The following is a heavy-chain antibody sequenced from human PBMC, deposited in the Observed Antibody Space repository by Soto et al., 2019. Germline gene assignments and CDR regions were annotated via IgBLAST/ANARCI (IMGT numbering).Heavy chain of an antibody. CDR3: ARDIAYFDS. CDR2: VYHTGRT. D-gene: IGHD2-15*01. CDR1: GGSFKSGSYS. V-gene: IGHV4-61*01. J-gene: IGHJ4*02. Sequence: PWETLSLTCTVSGGSFKSGSYSWSWIRQPPGKGLEWIGYVYHTGRTSYNPSLKSRVSISMDTSKNQFSLNLDSVTAADTAVYFCARDIAYFDSWGQGTLVTVSS.